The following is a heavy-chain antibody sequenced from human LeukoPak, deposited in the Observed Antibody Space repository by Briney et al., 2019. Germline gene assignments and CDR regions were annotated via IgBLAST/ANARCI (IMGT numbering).Heavy chain of an antibody. D-gene: IGHD1-1*01. CDR1: GGSISNYY. Sequence: PSETLSLTCSVSGGSISNYYWTWNRQPPGKGLEWIGYIYYSGNTNYNPSLKSRVTISLDTSKNQLSLKLTSVTAADTAVYYCARCSRGTSVGMDVWGQGTTVTVSS. J-gene: IGHJ6*02. CDR3: ARCSRGTSVGMDV. CDR2: IYYSGNT. V-gene: IGHV4-59*08.